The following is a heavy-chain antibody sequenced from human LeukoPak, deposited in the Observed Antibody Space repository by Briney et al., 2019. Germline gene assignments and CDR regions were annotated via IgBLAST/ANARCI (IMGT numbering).Heavy chain of an antibody. D-gene: IGHD1-26*01. J-gene: IGHJ4*02. CDR3: AKSHLPNSYSGTYYCDY. V-gene: IGHV3-30*02. Sequence: GGSLRLSCAASGFTFSSYGMHWVRQAPAKGLEWAAFIRYDESKTFYGDSVKGRFTVSRDNSKNTLYLQMNSLRAEDTAVYYCAKSHLPNSYSGTYYCDYWGQGTQVTVSS. CDR1: GFTFSSYG. CDR2: IRYDESKT.